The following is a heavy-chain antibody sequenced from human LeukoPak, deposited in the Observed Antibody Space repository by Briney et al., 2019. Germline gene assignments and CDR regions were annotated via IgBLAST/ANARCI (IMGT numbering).Heavy chain of an antibody. Sequence: GASVKVSCKASGYTFSNHPLNWVRQAPGQGLEWMGWINTNTGNPTYAQDFTGRFVFSLDTSVSTAYLQISRLKAEDTAVYYCVREYVVVSANTDYFDPWGQGTLVTVSS. CDR3: VREYVVVSANTDYFDP. CDR2: INTNTGNP. J-gene: IGHJ5*02. V-gene: IGHV7-4-1*02. D-gene: IGHD2-21*01. CDR1: GYTFSNHP.